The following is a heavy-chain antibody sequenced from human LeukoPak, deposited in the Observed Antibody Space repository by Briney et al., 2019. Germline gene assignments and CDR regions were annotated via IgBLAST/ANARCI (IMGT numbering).Heavy chain of an antibody. CDR1: GGTFSSYA. J-gene: IGHJ6*04. V-gene: IGHV1-69*13. CDR3: ARVPSSSFEHIYYYGMDV. Sequence: SVKVSCKASGGTFSSYAISWVRQAPGQGLEWMGGIIPIFGTANYAQKFQGRVTITADESTSTAYMELSSLRSEDTAVYYCARVPSSSFEHIYYYGMDVWSKGTTVTVSS. CDR2: IIPIFGTA. D-gene: IGHD6-13*01.